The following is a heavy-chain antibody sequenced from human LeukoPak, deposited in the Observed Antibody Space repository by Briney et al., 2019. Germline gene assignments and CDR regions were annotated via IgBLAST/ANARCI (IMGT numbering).Heavy chain of an antibody. J-gene: IGHJ4*02. CDR1: GYTFTGYY. CDR2: INSNSGGT. D-gene: IGHD6-13*01. CDR3: ARLRYGSWIPFDY. Sequence: ASVKVSCKASGYTFTGYYMNWVRQAPGQGLEWMGWINSNSGGTNYAQKFQGRVTMTRDTSISAAYMELSSLKSDDMAVYYCARLRYGSWIPFDYWGQGTLVTVSS. V-gene: IGHV1-2*02.